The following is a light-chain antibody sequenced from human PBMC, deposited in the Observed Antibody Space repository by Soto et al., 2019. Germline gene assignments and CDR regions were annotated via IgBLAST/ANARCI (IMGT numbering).Light chain of an antibody. Sequence: MEMSQTPYYLSAPVAANDSISCRASQGVTSYLAWYQQTPGKAPKLLIDAASTVESGVPSRFSVCGARTETTHIISSFLPDDSATYYIQQRYTIPPTFGRGTRLEIK. J-gene: IGKJ5*01. CDR1: QGVTSY. V-gene: IGKV1-39*01. CDR3: QQRYTIPPT. CDR2: AAS.